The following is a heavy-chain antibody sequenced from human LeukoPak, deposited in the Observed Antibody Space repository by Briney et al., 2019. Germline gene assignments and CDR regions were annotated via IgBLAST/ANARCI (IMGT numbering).Heavy chain of an antibody. CDR2: IKQDGSEK. CDR1: GFTFSSYW. D-gene: IGHD4-17*01. CDR3: ARVGVRRVYGDYRHQPNYFDY. Sequence: GGSLRLSCAASGFTFSSYWMSWVRQAPGKGLEWVANIKQDGSEKYYVDSVKGRFTISRDNAKNSLYLQMNSLRAEDTAVYYCARVGVRRVYGDYRHQPNYFDYWGQGTLVTVSS. J-gene: IGHJ4*02. V-gene: IGHV3-7*01.